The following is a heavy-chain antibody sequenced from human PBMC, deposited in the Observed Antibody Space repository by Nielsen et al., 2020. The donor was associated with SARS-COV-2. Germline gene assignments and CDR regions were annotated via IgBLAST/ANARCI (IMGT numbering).Heavy chain of an antibody. CDR1: GGSFSGYY. Sequence: SETLSLTCAVYGGSFSGYYWSWIRQPPGKGLEWIGEINHSGSTNYNPSLKSRVTISVDTSKNQFSLKLSSVTAADTAVYYCARGVEMSIAAARRGVNWFDPWGQGTLVTVSS. V-gene: IGHV4-34*01. CDR2: INHSGST. D-gene: IGHD6-13*01. CDR3: ARGVEMSIAAARRGVNWFDP. J-gene: IGHJ5*02.